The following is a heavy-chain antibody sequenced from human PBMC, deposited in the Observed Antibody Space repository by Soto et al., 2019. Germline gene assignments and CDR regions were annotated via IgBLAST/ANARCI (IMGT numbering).Heavy chain of an antibody. Sequence: QVQLVQSGAEVKKPGASVKVSCKASGYTFTSYDINWVRQATGQGLEWMGWMNPNSANTGYAQKFQGRVTMTRNTARSTAYRELSSLGSEGTAVDCCAGEGVRGRDVWGQGTTVTVSS. D-gene: IGHD3-16*01. V-gene: IGHV1-8*01. CDR2: MNPNSANT. J-gene: IGHJ6*02. CDR1: GYTFTSYD. CDR3: AGEGVRGRDV.